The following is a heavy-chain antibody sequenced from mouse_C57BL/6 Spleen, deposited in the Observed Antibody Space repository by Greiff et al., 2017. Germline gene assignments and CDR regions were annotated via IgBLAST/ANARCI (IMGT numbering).Heavy chain of an antibody. CDR2: ISSGSSTI. J-gene: IGHJ4*01. Sequence: EVQLQESGGGLVKPGGSLKLSCAASGFTFSDYGMHWVRQAPEKGLEWVAYISSGSSTIYYADTVKGRFTISRDNAKNTLFLQMTSLRSEDTAMYYCARPLYDGYFYAMDYWGQGTSVTVSS. V-gene: IGHV5-17*01. D-gene: IGHD2-3*01. CDR1: GFTFSDYG. CDR3: ARPLYDGYFYAMDY.